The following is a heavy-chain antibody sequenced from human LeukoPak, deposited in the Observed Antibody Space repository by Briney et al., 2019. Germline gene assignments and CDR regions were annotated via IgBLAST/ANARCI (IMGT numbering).Heavy chain of an antibody. CDR2: IYYTGST. J-gene: IGHJ4*02. D-gene: IGHD3-9*01. V-gene: IGHV4-59*08. CDR3: ARHSLRYFDWLLSRPNPYFDY. CDR1: GGSISTYY. Sequence: SETLSLTCTVSGGSISTYYWSWIRQPPGKGLEWIGYIYYTGSTNYNPSLKSRVTISVDTSKNQFSLKLSSVTAADTAVNYCARHSLRYFDWLLSRPNPYFDYWGQGTLVTVSS.